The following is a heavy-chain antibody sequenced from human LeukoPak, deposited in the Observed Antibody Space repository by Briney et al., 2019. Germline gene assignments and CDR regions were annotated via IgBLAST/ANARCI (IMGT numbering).Heavy chain of an antibody. CDR3: ARRSYCTSSSCSSWFDP. V-gene: IGHV4-59*01. D-gene: IGHD2-2*01. CDR2: IYYTGST. CDR1: GGSLSTYY. J-gene: IGHJ5*02. Sequence: SETLSLTCTVSGGSLSTYYWSWIRQPPGKGLEWMGYIYYTGSTNYNPSLKSRVTMSVDTSKSQFSLKLNSVTAADTAVYYCARRSYCTSSSCSSWFDPWGQGTLVTVSS.